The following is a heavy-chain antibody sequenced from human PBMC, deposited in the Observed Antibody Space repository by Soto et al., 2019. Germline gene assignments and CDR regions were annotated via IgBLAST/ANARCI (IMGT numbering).Heavy chain of an antibody. CDR1: GFTFSDYY. CDR3: ARAVDDDILTGSGDYYYGMDV. J-gene: IGHJ6*02. Sequence: QVQLVESGGGLVKPGGSLRLSCAASGFTFSDYYMSWIRQAPGKGLEWVSYISSSGSTIYYADSVKGRFTISRDNAKNSLYLQMNSLRAEDTAVYYCARAVDDDILTGSGDYYYGMDVWGQGTTVTVSS. V-gene: IGHV3-11*01. CDR2: ISSSGSTI. D-gene: IGHD3-9*01.